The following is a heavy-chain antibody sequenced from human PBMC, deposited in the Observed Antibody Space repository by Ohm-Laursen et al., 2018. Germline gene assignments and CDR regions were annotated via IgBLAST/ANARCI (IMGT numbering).Heavy chain of an antibody. V-gene: IGHV4-59*12. D-gene: IGHD2-2*01. J-gene: IGHJ5*02. Sequence: SETLSLTCTVSGGSISSYHWSWIRQPPGKGLELIGYIHYSGSTYYNPSLKSLVTISVDTSKNQFSLKLSSVTAADTAVYYCARARGTSQSHFDPWGQGTLVTVSS. CDR3: ARARGTSQSHFDP. CDR2: IHYSGST. CDR1: GGSISSYH.